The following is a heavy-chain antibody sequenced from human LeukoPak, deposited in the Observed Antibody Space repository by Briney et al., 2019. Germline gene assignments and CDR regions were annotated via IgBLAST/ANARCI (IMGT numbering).Heavy chain of an antibody. CDR2: INSDESST. V-gene: IGHV3-74*01. J-gene: IGHJ4*02. CDR1: GFTFSSYW. Sequence: GGSLRLSCAASGFTFSSYWMHWVRQAPGKGLVWVSRINSDESSTSYADSAKGRFTISRDNAKNTLYLQMNSLRAEDTAVYYCARAGYSTSWSAYYFDYWGQGTLVTVSS. CDR3: ARAGYSTSWSAYYFDY. D-gene: IGHD6-13*01.